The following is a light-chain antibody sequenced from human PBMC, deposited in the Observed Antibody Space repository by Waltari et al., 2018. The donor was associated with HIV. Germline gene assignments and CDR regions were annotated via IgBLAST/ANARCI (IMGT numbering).Light chain of an antibody. Sequence: DFVLTQSPASLALSLGVRATIKCKSSQSVLYSATKKNSLAWYQQKPGQPPKLLISWASTRESGVPALVSGSGSGTDFTLTINNLQAEDVAVYYCQQYYTTPLSFGGGTKVEIK. J-gene: IGKJ4*01. CDR1: QSVLYSATKKNS. CDR3: QQYYTTPLS. V-gene: IGKV4-1*01. CDR2: WAS.